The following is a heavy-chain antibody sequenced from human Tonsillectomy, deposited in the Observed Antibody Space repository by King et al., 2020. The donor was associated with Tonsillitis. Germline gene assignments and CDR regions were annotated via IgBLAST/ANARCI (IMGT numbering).Heavy chain of an antibody. Sequence: VQLVESGGGLVQPGGSLRLSCAASVFTFSNYAMNWGRQAPGKGLEWVSSIGESGDTTDYADSVRGRFTRPRDNSRNTLYLQMNRLRAEDTAVYYCAKQFLDANWGQGTLVTVSS. CDR3: AKQFLDAN. CDR2: IGESGDTT. CDR1: VFTFSNYA. V-gene: IGHV3-23*04. D-gene: IGHD1-1*01. J-gene: IGHJ4*02.